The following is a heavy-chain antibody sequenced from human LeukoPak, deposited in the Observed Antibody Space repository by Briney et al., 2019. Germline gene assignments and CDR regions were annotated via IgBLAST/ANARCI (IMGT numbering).Heavy chain of an antibody. CDR2: FFYTGGT. D-gene: IGHD3-9*01. J-gene: IGHJ4*02. CDR3: ARDRRNYDVLAGYATPAVYFDY. CDR1: DGSISSDDHL. V-gene: IGHV4-30-4*08. Sequence: MAWETLSLTCTVSDGSISSDDHLWGWIRQPPGEDLGGIGYFFYTGGTYYNPSLKSRVTISVETSKNQFSLKLDSMTAADTAVYYCARDRRNYDVLAGYATPAVYFDYWGQGTLVTVSS.